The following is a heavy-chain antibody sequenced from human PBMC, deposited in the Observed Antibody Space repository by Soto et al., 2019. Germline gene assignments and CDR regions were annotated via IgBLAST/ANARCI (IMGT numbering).Heavy chain of an antibody. CDR2: IYYSGST. Sequence: SETLSLTCTVSGGSISSYYWSWIRQPPGKGLEWIGYIYYSGSTNYNPSLKSRVTISVDTSKNQFSLKLSSVTAADTAVYYCARDLSPCSGGSCYPRELGYYYGMDVWGQGTTVTVSS. D-gene: IGHD2-15*01. CDR3: ARDLSPCSGGSCYPRELGYYYGMDV. CDR1: GGSISSYY. V-gene: IGHV4-59*01. J-gene: IGHJ6*02.